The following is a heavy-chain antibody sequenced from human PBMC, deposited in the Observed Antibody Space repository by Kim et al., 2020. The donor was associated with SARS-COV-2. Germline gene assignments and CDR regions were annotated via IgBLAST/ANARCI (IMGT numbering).Heavy chain of an antibody. CDR1: GDSFSGSYY. CDR2: IYNLGST. Sequence: SETLSLTCTISGDSFSGSYYWSWVQQPPGKGLEWIGDIYNLGSTNYNPSLESRVTILGDMSKNRFSLKLSSVTPADTAVYYCARRGFVDYWYFDLWGRGSQVTVSS. J-gene: IGHJ2*01. CDR3: ARRGFVDYWYFDL. V-gene: IGHV4-59*01. D-gene: IGHD2-21*01.